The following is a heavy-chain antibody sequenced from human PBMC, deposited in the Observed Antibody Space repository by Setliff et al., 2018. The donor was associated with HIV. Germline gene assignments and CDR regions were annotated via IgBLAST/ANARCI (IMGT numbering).Heavy chain of an antibody. CDR3: ARWVPYCTSTDCHRWLYYYMDV. D-gene: IGHD2-2*01. J-gene: IGHJ6*03. Sequence: ASVKVSCKASGYTCTTYDIIGVRQATGQGLEWMGCMSPNSGNTGYAQKFRGRVSRTRNTSIGTAYMELSSLRSEDTAVYYCARWVPYCTSTDCHRWLYYYMDVWGKGTTVTVSS. CDR1: GYTCTTYD. V-gene: IGHV1-8*02. CDR2: MSPNSGNT.